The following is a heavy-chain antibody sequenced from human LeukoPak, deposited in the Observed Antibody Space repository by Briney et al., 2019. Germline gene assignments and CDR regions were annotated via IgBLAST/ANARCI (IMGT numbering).Heavy chain of an antibody. CDR2: IYTSGST. CDR3: GGVVYCGSSGYSDY. CDR1: GGTISSYY. J-gene: IGHJ4*02. D-gene: IGHD3-22*01. Sequence: SETLSLTCTVSGGTISSYYCSWIRQPAGKGLEWMGRIYTSGSTNYNPSLNSRVTMSVDTSTNQFSLKLRSLTASDAAACYDGGVVYCGSSGYSDYWGQGTLVTVSS. V-gene: IGHV4-4*07.